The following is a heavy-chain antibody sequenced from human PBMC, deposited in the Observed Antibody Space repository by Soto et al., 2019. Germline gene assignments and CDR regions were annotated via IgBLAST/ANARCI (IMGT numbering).Heavy chain of an antibody. CDR1: GDSFSNYG. V-gene: IGHV1-69*12. CDR3: AKIRPRTTATAYYFDY. CDR2: IIPILDTA. Sequence: QVQLVQSGAEVKKPGSSVKVSCKASGDSFSNYGISWVRQAPGQGLEWVGGIIPILDTANYAQKFQCRVTIAADEYTNTGYMKRSSLRSADTAVYYCAKIRPRTTATAYYFDYWGQGTLVTVSS. J-gene: IGHJ4*02. D-gene: IGHD4-17*01.